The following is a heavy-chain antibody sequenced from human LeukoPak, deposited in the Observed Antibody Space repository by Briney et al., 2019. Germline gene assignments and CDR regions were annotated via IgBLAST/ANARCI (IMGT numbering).Heavy chain of an antibody. CDR3: ARGDSSGWYVGY. D-gene: IGHD6-19*01. CDR1: GFTFSNFW. Sequence: GGSLRLSCAASGFTFSNFWMSWVRQAPGKGLEWVANIKQDGSEKYYVDSVKGRFTISRDNAKNSLYLQMNSLRAEDTAVYYCARGDSSGWYVGYWGQGTLVTVSS. J-gene: IGHJ4*02. V-gene: IGHV3-7*01. CDR2: IKQDGSEK.